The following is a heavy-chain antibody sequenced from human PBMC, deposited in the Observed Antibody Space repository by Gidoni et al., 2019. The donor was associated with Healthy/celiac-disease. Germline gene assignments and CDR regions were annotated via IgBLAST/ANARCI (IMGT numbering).Heavy chain of an antibody. CDR3: ARVPLVLRFLDFDS. D-gene: IGHD3-3*01. Sequence: QLQLQESGPGLVKPSETLSLTCTVSGGSISSSSYYWGWIRQPPGKGLEWIGSIYYSGSTYYNPSLKSRVTISVDTSKNQFSLKLSSVTAADTAVYYCARVPLVLRFLDFDSWGQGTMVTVSS. J-gene: IGHJ3*02. V-gene: IGHV4-39*01. CDR1: GGSISSSSYY. CDR2: IYYSGST.